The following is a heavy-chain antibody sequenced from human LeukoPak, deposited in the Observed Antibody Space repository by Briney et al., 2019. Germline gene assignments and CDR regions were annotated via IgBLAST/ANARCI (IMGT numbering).Heavy chain of an antibody. J-gene: IGHJ4*02. V-gene: IGHV4-39*07. CDR1: GGSISSSSYY. CDR3: ARDTIGIGLRLGEYTDY. CDR2: IYYSGAT. D-gene: IGHD3-16*01. Sequence: SETLSLTCTVSGGSISSSSYYWGWIRQPPGKGLEWIGSIYYSGATYYNPSLKSRVTISVATSKSQFSLKLNSVTAADTAVYYCARDTIGIGLRLGEYTDYWGQGTLVTVSS.